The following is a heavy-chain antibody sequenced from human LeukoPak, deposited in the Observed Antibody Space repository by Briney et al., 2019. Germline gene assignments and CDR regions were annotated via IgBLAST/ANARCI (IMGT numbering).Heavy chain of an antibody. J-gene: IGHJ4*02. D-gene: IGHD5-18*01. CDR2: IIPIFGTA. Sequence: SVKVSCKASGGTFSSYAISWVRQAPGQGLEWMGGIIPIFGTANYAQKFQGRVTITADESTSTAYMELSSLRSEDTAVYYCASGLTVDTAMSSPYYFDYWGQGTLVTVSS. CDR1: GGTFSSYA. CDR3: ASGLTVDTAMSSPYYFDY. V-gene: IGHV1-69*13.